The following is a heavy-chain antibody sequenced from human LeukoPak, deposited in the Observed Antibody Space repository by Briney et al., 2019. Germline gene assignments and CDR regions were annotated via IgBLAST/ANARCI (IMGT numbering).Heavy chain of an antibody. J-gene: IGHJ4*02. D-gene: IGHD3-22*01. Sequence: GGSLRLSCAASGFTFSSYWMSWVRQAPGEGLEWVANIKQDGSEKYYVDSVKGRSTISRDNAKNSLYLQMNSLRAEDTAVYYCARSSSGYYLTEYFDYWGQGTLVTVSS. V-gene: IGHV3-7*01. CDR2: IKQDGSEK. CDR3: ARSSSGYYLTEYFDY. CDR1: GFTFSSYW.